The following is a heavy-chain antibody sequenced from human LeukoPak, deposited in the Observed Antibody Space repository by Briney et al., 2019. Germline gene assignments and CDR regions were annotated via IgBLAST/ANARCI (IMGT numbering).Heavy chain of an antibody. CDR2: SYTGAGT. J-gene: IGHJ4*02. CDR1: GFIDSYQY. V-gene: IGHV3-66*01. D-gene: IGHD3-10*01. Sequence: PGGSLRLSCAASGFIDSYQYLTWVRQAPGQGLEWVSVSYTGAGTYYADSVRGRFILSRDSSKNTLYLQMNSLRAEDMAVYYCTSASSVSGLYYWEWGQGTLVTVSS. CDR3: TSASSVSGLYYWE.